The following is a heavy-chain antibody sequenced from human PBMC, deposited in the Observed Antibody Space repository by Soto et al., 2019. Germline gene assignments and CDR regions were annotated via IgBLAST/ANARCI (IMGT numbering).Heavy chain of an antibody. J-gene: IGHJ5*02. CDR2: IYHSGST. CDR3: ARVTEQQLLTVWFDP. V-gene: IGHV4-4*02. D-gene: IGHD6-13*01. Sequence: LSLTCDVSGGSLSSSNWWRWVRQPPGKGLEWIGEIYHSGSTNYNPSLKSRVTISVDKSKNQFSLKLSSVTAADTAVYYCARVTEQQLLTVWFDPWGQGTLVTVSS. CDR1: GGSLSSSNW.